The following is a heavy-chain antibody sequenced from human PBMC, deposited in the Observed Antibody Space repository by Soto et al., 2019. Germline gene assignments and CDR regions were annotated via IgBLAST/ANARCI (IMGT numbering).Heavy chain of an antibody. CDR2: ISGTGGST. Sequence: EVQVLDSGGGLVQPGGSLRLSCAASGFTFNNYAMNWVRQAPGKGLEWVATISGTGGSTYYADSVKGRFTISRDNSKNTLYLQMNSLRVEDTAVYYCAQDRLAGNFDYWGQGTQVTVSS. V-gene: IGHV3-23*01. CDR1: GFTFNNYA. J-gene: IGHJ4*02. CDR3: AQDRLAGNFDY.